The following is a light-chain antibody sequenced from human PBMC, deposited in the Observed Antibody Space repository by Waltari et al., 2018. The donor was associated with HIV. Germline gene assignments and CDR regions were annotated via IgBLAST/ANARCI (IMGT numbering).Light chain of an antibody. CDR1: NIERKS. J-gene: IGLJ2*01. CDR3: QVWDSSSDHVL. Sequence: SSLLTQIPSVSVAPGQTPRITCGGNNIERKSVHWYQQTPGQAPLLVIYYDSDRPSGIPERFSGSNSGNTATLTISRVGDGDEADYYCQVWDSSSDHVLFGGGTRLTVL. V-gene: IGLV3-21*04. CDR2: YDS.